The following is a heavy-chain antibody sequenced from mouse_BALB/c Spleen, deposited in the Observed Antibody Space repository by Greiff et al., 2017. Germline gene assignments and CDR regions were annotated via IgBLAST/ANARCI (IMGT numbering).Heavy chain of an antibody. J-gene: IGHJ2*01. V-gene: IGHV5-4*02. CDR2: ISYGGSYT. CDR1: GFTFSDYY. CDR3: ARGGYFDY. Sequence: EVKLVESGGGLVKPGGSLKLSCAASGFTFSDYYMYWVRQTPEKRLEWVATISYGGSYTYYPDSVKGRFTISRDNAKNNLYLQMSSLKSEDTAMYYCARGGYFDYWGQGTTLTVSS.